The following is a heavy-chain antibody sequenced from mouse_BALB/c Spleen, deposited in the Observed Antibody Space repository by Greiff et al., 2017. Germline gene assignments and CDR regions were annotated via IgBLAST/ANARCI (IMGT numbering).Heavy chain of an antibody. D-gene: IGHD1-1*01. CDR3: ARDKTTVVARDAMDY. J-gene: IGHJ4*01. CDR2: IWAGGST. Sequence: VKLVESGPGLVAPSQSLSITCTVSGFSLTSYGVHWVRQPPGKGLEWLGVIWAGGSTNYNSALMSRLSISKDNSKSQVFLKMNSLLTGDTAMYYCARDKTTVVARDAMDYWGQGTSVTVSS. CDR1: GFSLTSYG. V-gene: IGHV2-9*02.